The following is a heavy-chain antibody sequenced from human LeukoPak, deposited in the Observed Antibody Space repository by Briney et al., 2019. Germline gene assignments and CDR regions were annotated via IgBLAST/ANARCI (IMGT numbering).Heavy chain of an antibody. CDR3: ARDEIDSSGWYGLIDY. V-gene: IGHV4-59*01. CDR2: IYYSGST. CDR1: GASISSYY. D-gene: IGHD6-19*01. J-gene: IGHJ4*02. Sequence: SETLSLTCTVSGASISSYYWSWIRQPPGEGREWIGYIYYSGSTNYNPSLSSRVTISVDTSKKQFSLKLSSVTAADTAVYYCARDEIDSSGWYGLIDYWGQGTLVTVSS.